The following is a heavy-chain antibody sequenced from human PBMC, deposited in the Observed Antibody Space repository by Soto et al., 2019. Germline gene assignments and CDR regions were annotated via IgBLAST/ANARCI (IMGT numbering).Heavy chain of an antibody. D-gene: IGHD3-3*02. V-gene: IGHV4-61*01. CDR2: IYYSGST. CDR3: ARDVRHFWSGYYRVTNCFDP. J-gene: IGHJ5*02. CDR1: GGSVSSGSYY. Sequence: SETLSLTCTVSGGSVSSGSYYWSWIRQPPGKGLEWIGYIYYSGSTNYNPSLKSRVTISVDTSKNQFSLKLSSVTAADTAVYYCARDVRHFWSGYYRVTNCFDPWGQGTLVTVS.